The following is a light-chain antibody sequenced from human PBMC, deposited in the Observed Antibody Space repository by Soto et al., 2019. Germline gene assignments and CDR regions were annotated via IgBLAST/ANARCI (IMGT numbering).Light chain of an antibody. CDR1: SSDIGTYDY. CDR3: TSYTGDDFTFV. V-gene: IGLV2-8*01. J-gene: IGLJ1*01. Sequence: QSVLTQPPSASGSLGQSVTISCTGTSSDIGTYDYVSWYQQHPGRAPKLIIFEVSKRPLGVPDRFSGSKSGNTASLIVSGLQPDDEAEYHCTSYTGDDFTFVXGTGTKVTVL. CDR2: EVS.